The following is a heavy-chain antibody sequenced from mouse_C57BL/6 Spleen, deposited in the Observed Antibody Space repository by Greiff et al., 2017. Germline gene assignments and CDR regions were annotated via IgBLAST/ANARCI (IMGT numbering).Heavy chain of an antibody. D-gene: IGHD1-1*01. CDR2: INPSSGYT. CDR1: GYTFTSYT. CDR3: ASHYYGSREDYYAMDY. V-gene: IGHV1-4*01. Sequence: QVQLQQSGAELARPGASVKMSCKASGYTFTSYTMHWVKQRPGQGLEWIGYINPSSGYTKYNQKFKDKATLTADKSSSTAYMQLSSLTSDDSAVYYCASHYYGSREDYYAMDYWGQGTSVTVSS. J-gene: IGHJ4*01.